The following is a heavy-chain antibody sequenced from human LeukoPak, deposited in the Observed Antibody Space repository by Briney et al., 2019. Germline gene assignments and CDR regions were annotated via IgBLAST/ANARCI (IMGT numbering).Heavy chain of an antibody. CDR1: GFTFSDYY. J-gene: IGHJ4*02. CDR3: AKDRIAASGQVDY. Sequence: GGSLRLSCAASGFTFSDYYMSWIRQAPGKGLEWVSYISSSGSTIYYADSVKGRFTISRDNSKNTLYLQMNSLRAEDTAVYYCAKDRIAASGQVDYWGQGTLVTVSS. CDR2: ISSSGSTI. D-gene: IGHD6-13*01. V-gene: IGHV3-11*04.